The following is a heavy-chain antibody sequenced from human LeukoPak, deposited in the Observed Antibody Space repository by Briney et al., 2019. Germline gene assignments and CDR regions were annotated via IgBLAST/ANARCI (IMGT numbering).Heavy chain of an antibody. V-gene: IGHV1-69*13. J-gene: IGHJ4*02. Sequence: SVKVSCKASGYTFTSYSMHWVRQAPGQGLEWMGGIIPIFGTANYAQKFQGRVTITADESTSTAYMELSSLRSEDTAVYHCARGYCSGGSCYGVDYWGQGTLVTVSS. CDR3: ARGYCSGGSCYGVDY. D-gene: IGHD2-15*01. CDR1: GYTFTSYS. CDR2: IIPIFGTA.